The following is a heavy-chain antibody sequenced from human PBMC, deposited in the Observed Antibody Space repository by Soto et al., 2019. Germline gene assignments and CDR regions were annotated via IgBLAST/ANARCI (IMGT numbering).Heavy chain of an antibody. J-gene: IGHJ6*03. CDR3: ARDQHYYYYMDV. Sequence: GGSLRLSCAASGFTFSSYGMHWVRQAPGKGLEWVAVIWYDGSNKYYADSVKGRFTISRDNSKNTLYLQMNSLRAEDTAVYYCARDQHYYYYMDVWGKGTTVTVS. CDR2: IWYDGSNK. V-gene: IGHV3-33*01. CDR1: GFTFSSYG.